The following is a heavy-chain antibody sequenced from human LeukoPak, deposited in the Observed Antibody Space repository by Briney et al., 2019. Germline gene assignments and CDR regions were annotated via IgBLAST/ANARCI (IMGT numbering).Heavy chain of an antibody. Sequence: SETLSLPCAVYGGSFSGYYWSWIRQPPGKGLEWIGEINHSGSTNYNPSLKSRVTISVDTSKNQFSLKLSSVTAADTAVYYCARGLGYYGSGSHRWGQGTLVTVSS. CDR1: GGSFSGYY. J-gene: IGHJ5*02. D-gene: IGHD3-10*01. V-gene: IGHV4-34*01. CDR2: INHSGST. CDR3: ARGLGYYGSGSHR.